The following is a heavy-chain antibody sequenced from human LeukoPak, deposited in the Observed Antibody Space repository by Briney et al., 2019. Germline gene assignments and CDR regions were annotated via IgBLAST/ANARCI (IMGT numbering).Heavy chain of an antibody. Sequence: SETLSLTCTVSGGSISSGDFYWSWIRQHPGKGLEWIGYIYYSGSTNYSPSLKSRVTISVDTSKNQFSLKLSSVTAADTAVYYCARLYSSSLGRVFDYWGQGTLVTVSS. CDR3: ARLYSSSLGRVFDY. V-gene: IGHV4-61*08. CDR2: IYYSGST. CDR1: GGSISSGDFY. J-gene: IGHJ4*02. D-gene: IGHD6-13*01.